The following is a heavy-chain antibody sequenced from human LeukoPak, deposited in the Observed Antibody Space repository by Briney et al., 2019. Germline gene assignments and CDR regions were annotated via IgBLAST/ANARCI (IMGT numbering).Heavy chain of an antibody. J-gene: IGHJ4*02. Sequence: ASVKVSCKASGYTFTSYAMHWVRQAPGQRLEWMGWINAGNGNTKYSQKFQGRVTITRNTSISTAYMELSSLRSEDTAVYYCARGDDYGEGDFDYWGQGTLVTVSS. CDR3: ARGDDYGEGDFDY. V-gene: IGHV1-3*01. CDR2: INAGNGNT. CDR1: GYTFTSYA. D-gene: IGHD4-17*01.